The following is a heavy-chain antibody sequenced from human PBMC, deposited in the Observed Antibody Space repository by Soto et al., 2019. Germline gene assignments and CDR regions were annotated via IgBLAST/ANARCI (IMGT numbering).Heavy chain of an antibody. J-gene: IGHJ6*02. CDR3: ARDGITMVRGVRNTDYYYYGMDV. Sequence: ASVKVSCKTSGYTFTSYGISWVRQAPGQGLEWMGWISAYNGNTNYAQKLQGRVTMTTDTSTSTAYMELRSLRSDDTAVYYCARDGITMVRGVRNTDYYYYGMDVWGQGTTVTVSS. CDR1: GYTFTSYG. D-gene: IGHD3-10*01. V-gene: IGHV1-18*01. CDR2: ISAYNGNT.